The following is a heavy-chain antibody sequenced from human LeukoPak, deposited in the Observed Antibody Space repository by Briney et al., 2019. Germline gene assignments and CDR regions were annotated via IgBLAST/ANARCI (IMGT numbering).Heavy chain of an antibody. Sequence: PSETLSLTCTVSGGSISSGGYYWSWIRQHPGKGLEWIGYINYSGTTYYNPSLKSRVTISFDTSENQFSLKLSSVLVADTALYYCAREGSDNTGYPFNWFDPWGQGVLVTVSS. CDR3: AREGSDNTGYPFNWFDP. J-gene: IGHJ5*02. CDR2: INYSGTT. CDR1: GGSISSGGYY. D-gene: IGHD3-22*01. V-gene: IGHV4-31*03.